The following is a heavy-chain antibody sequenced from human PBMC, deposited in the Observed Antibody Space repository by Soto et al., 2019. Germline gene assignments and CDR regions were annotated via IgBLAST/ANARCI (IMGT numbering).Heavy chain of an antibody. CDR1: GGSITSGGYF. J-gene: IGHJ6*02. Sequence: SETLSLTCTVSGGSITSGGYFWDWIRQPPGKGLEWIGTVHSTGGTYYSPSLRSRVTISVDTSKNLLSLKMTSASATDTAVYFCAKREDSSRFGGLDIWGQVTAVT. V-gene: IGHV4-39*01. CDR3: AKREDSSRFGGLDI. D-gene: IGHD3-3*01. CDR2: VHSTGGT.